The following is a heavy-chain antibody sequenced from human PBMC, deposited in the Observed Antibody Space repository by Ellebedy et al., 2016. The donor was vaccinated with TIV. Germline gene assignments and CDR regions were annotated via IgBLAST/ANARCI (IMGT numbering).Heavy chain of an antibody. J-gene: IGHJ6*02. CDR2: INQDGSEK. Sequence: PGGSLRLSCAASGFTFSSYWMNWVRQAPGKGLEWVANINQDGSEKYFVDSVKGRFTISRDNAKNSVYLQMNSLRVEDTAVYYCARAMDVWGQGTTVTVSS. CDR1: GFTFSSYW. CDR3: ARAMDV. V-gene: IGHV3-7*01.